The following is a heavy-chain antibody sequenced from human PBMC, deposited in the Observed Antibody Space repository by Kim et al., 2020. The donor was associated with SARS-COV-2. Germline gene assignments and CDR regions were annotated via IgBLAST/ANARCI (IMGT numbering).Heavy chain of an antibody. CDR1: GFTFSSYW. Sequence: GGSLRLSCAASGFTFSSYWMHWVRQAPGKGLVWVSRINSDGSSTSYADSVKGRFTISRDNAKNTLYLQMNSLRAEDTAVYYCARDFMVVNLYYYYGMDVWGQGTTVTVSS. CDR3: ARDFMVVNLYYYYGMDV. CDR2: INSDGSST. V-gene: IGHV3-74*01. J-gene: IGHJ6*02. D-gene: IGHD2-15*01.